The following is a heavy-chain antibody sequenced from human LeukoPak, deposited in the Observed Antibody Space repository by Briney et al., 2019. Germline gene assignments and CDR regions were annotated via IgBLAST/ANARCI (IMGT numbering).Heavy chain of an antibody. D-gene: IGHD2-2*01. CDR1: GYTFTSYG. J-gene: IGHJ1*01. Sequence: ASVKVSCKASGYTFTSYGISWVRQAPGQGLEWMGWISAYNGNTDYAQKLQGRVTMTTDTSTSTAYMELRSLRSDDTAVYYCARSVYQLLRSAEYFQYWGQGTLVTVSS. V-gene: IGHV1-18*01. CDR3: ARSVYQLLRSAEYFQY. CDR2: ISAYNGNT.